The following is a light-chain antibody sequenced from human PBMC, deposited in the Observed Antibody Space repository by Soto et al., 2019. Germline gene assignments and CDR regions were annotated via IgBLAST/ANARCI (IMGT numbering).Light chain of an antibody. V-gene: IGKV1-9*01. CDR2: GTF. CDR3: HHLNNSTPFT. Sequence: IQLTQAPSSMSASVGDRVSITCRASQDIKTYLAWYQQKQGKAPKLLLSGTFTLQSGVPSRFKGSGSGTDYTLPISRLQPEDFATYYCHHLNNSTPFTFGPGTTV. J-gene: IGKJ3*01. CDR1: QDIKTY.